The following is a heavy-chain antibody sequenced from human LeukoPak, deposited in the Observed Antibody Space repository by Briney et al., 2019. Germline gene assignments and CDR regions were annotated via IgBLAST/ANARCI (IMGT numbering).Heavy chain of an antibody. CDR3: ARADLWGYSYGYGCLHDY. CDR1: GFTFDNFA. D-gene: IGHD5-18*01. J-gene: IGHJ4*02. Sequence: GGSLRLSCAPSGFTFDNFAMTWVRQAPGKGLEWVANIKQDGSEKYYVDSVKGRFTISRDNAKNSLYLQMNSLRAEDTAVYYCARADLWGYSYGYGCLHDYWGQGTLVTVSS. CDR2: IKQDGSEK. V-gene: IGHV3-7*01.